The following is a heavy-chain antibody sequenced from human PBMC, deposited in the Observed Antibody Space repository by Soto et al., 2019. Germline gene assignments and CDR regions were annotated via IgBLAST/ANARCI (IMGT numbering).Heavy chain of an antibody. CDR3: AREAYGDYYFDF. Sequence: EVQLVESGGGLVQPGGSLRLSCAASGFTFSSYSMNWVRQAPGKGLEWVSYISSSGSTIYYADSVKGRFTISRSNAKISLYLQMNSLRDEDTAVYYCAREAYGDYYFDFWGQGTLVTVSS. V-gene: IGHV3-48*02. CDR2: ISSSGSTI. CDR1: GFTFSSYS. J-gene: IGHJ4*02. D-gene: IGHD4-17*01.